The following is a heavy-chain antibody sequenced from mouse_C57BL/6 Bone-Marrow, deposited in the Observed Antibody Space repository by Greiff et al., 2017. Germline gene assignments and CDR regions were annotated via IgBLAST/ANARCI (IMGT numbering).Heavy chain of an antibody. J-gene: IGHJ1*03. CDR3: ARDVPPTTVVRRGYWYFDV. Sequence: EVQLVESGGGLVQSGRSLRLSCATSGFTFSDFYMEWVRQAPGKGLEWIAASRNKANDYTTEYSASVKGRFIVSRDTSQSILYLQMNALRDEDTASYYCARDVPPTTVVRRGYWYFDVWGTGTTVTVSS. D-gene: IGHD1-1*01. CDR2: SRNKANDYTT. V-gene: IGHV7-1*01. CDR1: GFTFSDFY.